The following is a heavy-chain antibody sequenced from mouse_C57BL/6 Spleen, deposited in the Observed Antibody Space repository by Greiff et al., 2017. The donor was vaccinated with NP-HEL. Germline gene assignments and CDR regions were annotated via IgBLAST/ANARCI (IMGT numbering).Heavy chain of an antibody. V-gene: IGHV1-81*01. CDR3: AREEDSNYYAMDY. D-gene: IGHD2-5*01. CDR2: IYPRSGNT. CDR1: GYTFTSYG. J-gene: IGHJ4*01. Sequence: QVQLKESGAELARPGASVKLSCKASGYTFTSYGISWVKQRTGQGLEWIGEIYPRSGNTYYNEKFKGKATLTADKSSSTAYMELRSLTSEDSAVYFCAREEDSNYYAMDYWGQGTSVTVSS.